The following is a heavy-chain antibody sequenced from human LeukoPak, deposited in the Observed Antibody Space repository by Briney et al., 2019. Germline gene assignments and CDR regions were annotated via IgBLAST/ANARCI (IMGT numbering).Heavy chain of an antibody. V-gene: IGHV3-20*04. CDR3: ASDVTLIVTFIGDAFDF. CDR2: IDWNGDNT. Sequence: GSLRLSCAASGFTFDDYGMSWVRQAPGKGLEWVATIDWNGDNTAYADSVKGRFTISRDNAKNSLYLQMNSLRAEDTALYYCASDVTLIVTFIGDAFDFWGQGTMVTVSS. CDR1: GFTFDDYG. J-gene: IGHJ3*01. D-gene: IGHD3-22*01.